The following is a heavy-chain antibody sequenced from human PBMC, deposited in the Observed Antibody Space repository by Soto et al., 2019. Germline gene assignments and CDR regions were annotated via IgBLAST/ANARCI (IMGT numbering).Heavy chain of an antibody. CDR1: GFTFRYSW. V-gene: IGHV3-15*01. CDR3: TTDTDRPPPMRFDF. J-gene: IGHJ4*02. Sequence: GGSLRLSYAASGFTFRYSWMSWDRQAPGKGLGWVGRIKSKADGGTTDYAAPVKGRFTISRGDSKNTLYLQMSSLKTEDTAVYDCTTDTDRPPPMRFDFRGQAPLGTVSS. CDR2: IKSKADGGTT.